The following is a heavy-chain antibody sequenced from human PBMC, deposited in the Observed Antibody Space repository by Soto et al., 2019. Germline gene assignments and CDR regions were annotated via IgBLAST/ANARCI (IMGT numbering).Heavy chain of an antibody. CDR2: IWYDGSNK. CDR3: ARGRAGTTGDYYYGMDV. Sequence: QVQLVESGGGVVQPGRSLRLSCAASGFTFSYYGMHWVRQAPGKGLEWVAVIWYDGSNKYYADSVKGRFTISRDNSKNTLYLQMNSLRAEDTAVYYCARGRAGTTGDYYYGMDVWGQGTTVTVSS. J-gene: IGHJ6*02. V-gene: IGHV3-33*01. CDR1: GFTFSYYG. D-gene: IGHD1-7*01.